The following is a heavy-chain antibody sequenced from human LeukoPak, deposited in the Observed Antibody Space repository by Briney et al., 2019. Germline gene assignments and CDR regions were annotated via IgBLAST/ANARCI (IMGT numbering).Heavy chain of an antibody. CDR2: IYYSGST. CDR1: GGSISSYY. D-gene: IGHD6-13*01. Sequence: SETLSLTCTVSGGSISSYYWSWIRQPPGKGLEWIGYIYYSGSTNYNPSLKSRVTISVDTSKNQFPLKLSSVTAADTAVYYCARLQQLVPSWFDPWGQGTLVTVSS. CDR3: ARLQQLVPSWFDP. V-gene: IGHV4-59*01. J-gene: IGHJ5*02.